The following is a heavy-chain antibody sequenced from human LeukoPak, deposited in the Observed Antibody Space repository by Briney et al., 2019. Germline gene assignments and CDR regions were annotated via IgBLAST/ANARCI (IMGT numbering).Heavy chain of an antibody. V-gene: IGHV1-2*02. J-gene: IGHJ4*02. CDR3: ARGSGSYYLGPVY. CDR1: GYTFTGYY. Sequence: ASVKVSCKASGYTFTGYYMHWVRQAPGQGLEWTGWINPNSGGTNYAQKFQGRVTMTRDTSISTAYMELSRLRSDDTAVYYCARGSGSYYLGPVYWGQGTLVTVSS. CDR2: INPNSGGT. D-gene: IGHD1-26*01.